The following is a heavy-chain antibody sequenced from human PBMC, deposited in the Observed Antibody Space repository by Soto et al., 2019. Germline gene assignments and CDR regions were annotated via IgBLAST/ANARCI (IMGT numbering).Heavy chain of an antibody. D-gene: IGHD6-13*01. CDR3: ARDISAAARGYYYYYGMDV. CDR1: GFTFSSYW. CDR2: INSDGSST. Sequence: PGGSLRLSCAASGFTFSSYWMHWVRQAPGKGLVWVSRINSDGSSTSYADSVKGRFTISRDNAKNTLYLQMNSLRAEDTAVYYCARDISAAARGYYYYYGMDVWGQGTTVTVSS. J-gene: IGHJ6*02. V-gene: IGHV3-74*01.